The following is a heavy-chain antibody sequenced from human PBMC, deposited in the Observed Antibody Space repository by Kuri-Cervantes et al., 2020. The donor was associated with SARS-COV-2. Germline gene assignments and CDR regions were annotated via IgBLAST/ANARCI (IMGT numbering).Heavy chain of an antibody. CDR3: ARNSGYDFWFDP. D-gene: IGHD5-12*01. V-gene: IGHV3-21*01. CDR2: ISSSSSYI. Sequence: GESLKISCAASGFTFSSYSMNWVRQAPGKGLEWVSSISSSSSYIYYADSVKARFTISRDNAKNSLYLQMNSLSAEDTAVYYCARNSGYDFWFDPWGQGTLVTVSS. CDR1: GFTFSSYS. J-gene: IGHJ5*02.